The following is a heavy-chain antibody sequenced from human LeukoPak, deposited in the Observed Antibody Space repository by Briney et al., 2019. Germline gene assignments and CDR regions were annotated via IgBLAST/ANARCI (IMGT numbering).Heavy chain of an antibody. D-gene: IGHD1-26*01. CDR2: IYYSGST. Sequence: SETLSLTCAVSGGSISSGGYSWSWIRQPPGKGLEWIGYIYYSGSTYYNPSLKSRVTISVDTSKNQFSLKLSSVTAADTSVYYCARGGNYWPQWWFDPWGRGTLVSVSS. CDR3: ARGGNYWPQWWFDP. CDR1: GGSISSGGYS. V-gene: IGHV4-30-4*07. J-gene: IGHJ5*02.